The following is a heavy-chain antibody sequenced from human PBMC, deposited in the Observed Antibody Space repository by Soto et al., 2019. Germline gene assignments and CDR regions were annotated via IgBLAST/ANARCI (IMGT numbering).Heavy chain of an antibody. CDR1: GASISSYY. V-gene: IGHV4-59*08. CDR2: VYYSGST. CDR3: ARPDLMGYLPEY. J-gene: IGHJ4*02. Sequence: PSETLSLTCTVSGASISSYYWSWIRQPPGRGLEWIGYVYYSGSTNYNPSLNSRVTISVDTSKNQFSLKLTSVTAADTAVYYCARPDLMGYLPEYCRQGALVSVSS. D-gene: IGHD5-18*01.